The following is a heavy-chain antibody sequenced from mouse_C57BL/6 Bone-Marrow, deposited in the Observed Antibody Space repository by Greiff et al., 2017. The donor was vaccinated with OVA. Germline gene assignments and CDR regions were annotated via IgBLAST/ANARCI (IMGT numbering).Heavy chain of an antibody. CDR1: GYSITSGYY. J-gene: IGHJ4*01. Sequence: EVKLQESGPGLVKPSQSLSLTCSVTGYSITSGYYWNWIRQFPGNKLEWMGYISYDGSNNYNPSLKNRISITRDTSKNQFFLKLNSVTTEDTATYYCAREGYYDYDYYAMDYWGQGTSVTVSS. CDR3: AREGYYDYDYYAMDY. D-gene: IGHD2-4*01. CDR2: ISYDGSN. V-gene: IGHV3-6*01.